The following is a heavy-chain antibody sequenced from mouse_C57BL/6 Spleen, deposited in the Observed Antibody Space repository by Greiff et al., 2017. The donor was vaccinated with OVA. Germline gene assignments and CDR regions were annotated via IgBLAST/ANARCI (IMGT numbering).Heavy chain of an antibody. CDR2: IYPGSGNT. CDR3: ARSNWELAY. Sequence: VQLQESGAELVRPGASVKLSCKASGYTFTDYYINWVKQRPGQGLEWIARIYPGSGNTYYNEKFKGKATLTAEKSSSTAYMQLSSLTSEDSAVYFCARSNWELAYWGQGTLVTVSA. J-gene: IGHJ3*01. V-gene: IGHV1-76*01. CDR1: GYTFTDYY. D-gene: IGHD4-1*01.